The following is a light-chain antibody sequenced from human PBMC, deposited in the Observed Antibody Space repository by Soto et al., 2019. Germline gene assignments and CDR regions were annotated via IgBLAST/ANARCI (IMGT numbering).Light chain of an antibody. V-gene: IGLV2-14*01. J-gene: IGLJ2*01. Sequence: QSALTQPASVSGSAGRSITISCTGASSDVGGYNYVSWYQQQPGKAPKLMIYDVSNRPSGVSNRFSGSKSGNTASLTISGLQAEDEAAYYCSSYTSSSTLGVVFGGGTKLTV. CDR2: DVS. CDR3: SSYTSSSTLGVV. CDR1: SSDVGGYNY.